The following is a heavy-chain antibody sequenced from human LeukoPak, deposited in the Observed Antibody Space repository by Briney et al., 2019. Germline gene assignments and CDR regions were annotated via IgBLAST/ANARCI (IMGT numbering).Heavy chain of an antibody. V-gene: IGHV3-21*01. CDR3: ARSGPPAAGTIGY. CDR1: GFTFSSYS. CDR2: ISSSSSYI. Sequence: GGSLRLSCAASGFTFSSYSMNWVRQAPGKGLEWVSSISSSSSYIYYADSVKGRFTISRDNAKNSLYLQMNSLRAEDTAVYYCARSGPPAAGTIGYWGQGTLVTVSS. D-gene: IGHD6-13*01. J-gene: IGHJ4*02.